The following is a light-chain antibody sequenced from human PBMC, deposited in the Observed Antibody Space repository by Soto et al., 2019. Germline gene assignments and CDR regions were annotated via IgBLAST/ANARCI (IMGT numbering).Light chain of an antibody. Sequence: EIVMTQAPATLSLSPGEIATLSCRASQSVSSYFAWYQQKPGQAPKLLIYDASNRATGIPARFSGGGSGTDFTLTISSLQAEDVAVYYCQQYYSTPWTFGQGTKVDI. CDR3: QQYYSTPWT. CDR2: DAS. J-gene: IGKJ1*01. V-gene: IGKV3D-15*01. CDR1: QSVSSY.